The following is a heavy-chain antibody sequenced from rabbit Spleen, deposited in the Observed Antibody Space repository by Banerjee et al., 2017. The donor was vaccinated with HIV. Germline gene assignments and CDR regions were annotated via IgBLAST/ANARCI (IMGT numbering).Heavy chain of an antibody. CDR3: ARDTSSSFSSYGMDL. D-gene: IGHD1-1*01. V-gene: IGHV1S45*01. Sequence: QEQLEESGGGLVQPEGSLTLTCKASGFSFSDRDVMCWVRQAPGKGLEWIACIEGGSSAFSYFASWAKGRFTISKTSSTTVTLQMTRLTAADTATYFCARDTSSSFSSYGMDLWGPGTLVTVS. J-gene: IGHJ6*01. CDR1: GFSFSDRDV. CDR2: IEGGSSAFS.